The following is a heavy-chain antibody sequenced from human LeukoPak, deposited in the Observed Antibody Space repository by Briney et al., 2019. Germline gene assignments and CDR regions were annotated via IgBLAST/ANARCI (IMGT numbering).Heavy chain of an antibody. CDR2: IYHSGST. CDR3: ARGNLGRDSYGFYALDI. J-gene: IGHJ3*02. V-gene: IGHV4-30-2*01. Sequence: SQTLSLTCAVSGGSISSGGYSWSWIRQPPGKGLEWIGDIYHSGSTYYNPSLKSRVTISVDRSKNQFSLKLSSVTAADTAVYYCARGNLGRDSYGFYALDIWGQGTMVTVSS. D-gene: IGHD5-18*01. CDR1: GGSISSGGYS.